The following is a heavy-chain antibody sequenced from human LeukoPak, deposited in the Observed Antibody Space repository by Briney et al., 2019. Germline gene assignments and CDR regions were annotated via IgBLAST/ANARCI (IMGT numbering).Heavy chain of an antibody. CDR3: ARALTTSWYYFDY. CDR2: ISSSGTTI. Sequence: GGSLRLSCAASGFTFSSYSMNWVRQAPGKGLEWVSYISSSGTTIHYADSVRGRFTISRDNAKNSLYLQMNSLRAEDTAVYYCARALTTSWYYFDYWGQGTLVTVSS. D-gene: IGHD2-2*01. CDR1: GFTFSSYS. J-gene: IGHJ4*02. V-gene: IGHV3-48*04.